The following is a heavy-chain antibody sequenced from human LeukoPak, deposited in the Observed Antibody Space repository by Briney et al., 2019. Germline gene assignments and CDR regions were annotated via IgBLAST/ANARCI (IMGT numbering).Heavy chain of an antibody. J-gene: IGHJ4*02. Sequence: SETLSLTCTVSGGSISSYYWSWIRQPPGKGLEWIGYIYYSGSTNYNPSLKSRVTISVDTSKNQFSLKLSSVTAADTAVYYCARVSSSWHPNELEYWGQGTLVTVSS. CDR1: GGSISSYY. D-gene: IGHD6-13*01. CDR2: IYYSGST. V-gene: IGHV4-59*01. CDR3: ARVSSSWHPNELEY.